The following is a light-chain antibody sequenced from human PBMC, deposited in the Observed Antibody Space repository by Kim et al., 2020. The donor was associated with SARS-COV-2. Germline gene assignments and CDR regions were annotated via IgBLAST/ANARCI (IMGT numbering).Light chain of an antibody. CDR3: QQRFDWPLT. J-gene: IGKJ4*01. CDR1: RSRTTY. Sequence: LSRGERAPPSSRARRSRTTYLAWYQQKPGQAPRLLIYDASNRATGIPARFSGSGSGTDFTLTISSLEPEDFAVYYCQQRFDWPLTFGGGTKVDIK. CDR2: DAS. V-gene: IGKV3-11*01.